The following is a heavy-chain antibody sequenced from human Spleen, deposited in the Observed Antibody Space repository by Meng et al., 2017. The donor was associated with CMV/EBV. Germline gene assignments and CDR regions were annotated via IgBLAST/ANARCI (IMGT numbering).Heavy chain of an antibody. J-gene: IGHJ4*02. D-gene: IGHD3-10*01. V-gene: IGHV3-9*01. CDR3: AKAPHPYGSFDY. CDR1: GFIFDDYA. CDR2: INWSSGSI. Sequence: LSLTCAASGFIFDDYAMHWVRQAPGKGLEWVSGINWSSGSIGYADSVKGRFTVSRDNAKNSLYLQMNSLRAEDTALYYCAKAPHPYGSFDYWGQGTLVTVSS.